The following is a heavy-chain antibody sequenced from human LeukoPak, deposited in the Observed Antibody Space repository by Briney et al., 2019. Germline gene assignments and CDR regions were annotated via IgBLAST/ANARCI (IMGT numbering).Heavy chain of an antibody. CDR2: IGLNSSGI. V-gene: IGHV3-9*01. D-gene: IGHD2-8*01. CDR1: GFTFDDYA. J-gene: IGHJ4*02. CDR3: ARVLMSPSQYYFDY. Sequence: GGSPRLSCAASGFTFDDYAMHWVRQPPGKGLEWVSGIGLNSSGIGYADSVEGRFTISRDNAKNSLYLQMNSLRAEDTAVYYCARVLMSPSQYYFDYWGQGTLVTVSS.